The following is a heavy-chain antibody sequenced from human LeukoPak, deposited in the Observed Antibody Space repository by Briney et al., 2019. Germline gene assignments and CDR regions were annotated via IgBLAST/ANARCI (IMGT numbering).Heavy chain of an antibody. CDR1: GGSISSGDYY. D-gene: IGHD1-14*01. CDR2: IYYSGST. Sequence: SQTLSLTCTVSGGSISSGDYYSRWLRQPPGKGLEWIGYIYYSGSTYYNPSLKSRVTISVDTSKNQFSLKLSSVTAADTAVYHCARDLTSGLDVWGKGTTVTVSS. J-gene: IGHJ6*04. CDR3: ARDLTSGLDV. V-gene: IGHV4-30-4*01.